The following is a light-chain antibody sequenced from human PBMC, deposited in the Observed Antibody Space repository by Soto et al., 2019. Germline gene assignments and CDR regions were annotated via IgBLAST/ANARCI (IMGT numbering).Light chain of an antibody. CDR3: CSYGGSSTYV. J-gene: IGLJ1*01. V-gene: IGLV2-23*01. CDR1: SSDVGSYNL. CDR2: EGT. Sequence: QSVLTQPASVSGSPGQSITISCTGTSSDVGSYNLVSWYQQHPGKAPKLMIYEGTKRPSGVSNRFSASKSANTASLTISGLQAEDEADYSCCSYGGSSTYVFGTGTKLTVL.